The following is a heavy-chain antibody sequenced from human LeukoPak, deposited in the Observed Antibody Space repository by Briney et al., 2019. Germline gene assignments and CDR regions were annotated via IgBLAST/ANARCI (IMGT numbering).Heavy chain of an antibody. CDR2: IRYDGINK. CDR1: GFTFSSNG. V-gene: IGHV3-30*02. D-gene: IGHD3-16*01. CDR3: ATGGGAVPWAFDI. J-gene: IGHJ3*02. Sequence: GGSLRLCCAASGFTFSSNGMHWVRQAPGKGLEWVALIRYDGINKYYADSVEGRFTISRDNSKNTLYLQMNSLRTEDTAVYYCATGGGAVPWAFDIWGQGTMVTVSS.